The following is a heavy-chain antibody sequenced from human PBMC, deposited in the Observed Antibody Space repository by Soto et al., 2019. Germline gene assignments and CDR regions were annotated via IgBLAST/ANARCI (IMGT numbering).Heavy chain of an antibody. CDR2: ISARGGSS. Sequence: EVQLLESGGGLVQPGGSPRLSCAASGFSFSSYAMVWVRQAPGKGLEWVSVISARGGSSYFPDSVKGRFTICRDNSKNVLSLEMNSLRAEDTAIYFCAKGSIEYSAAVDNWGQGTLVLVSS. J-gene: IGHJ4*02. CDR3: AKGSIEYSAAVDN. D-gene: IGHD5-12*01. V-gene: IGHV3-23*01. CDR1: GFSFSSYA.